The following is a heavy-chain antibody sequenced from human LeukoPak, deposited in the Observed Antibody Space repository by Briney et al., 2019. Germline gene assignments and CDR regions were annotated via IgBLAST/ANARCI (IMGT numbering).Heavy chain of an antibody. J-gene: IGHJ5*01. CDR3: ARLKKVWGVVVEYWFDS. CDR1: GGSFSGYY. V-gene: IGHV4-34*01. Sequence: PSETLSLTCAVYGGSFSGYYWSWIRQPPGKGLEWIGEINHSGSTNYNPSLKSRVTISVDTSKNQFSLKLSSVTAADTAVYYCARLKKVWGVVVEYWFDSWGQGTLVTVSS. CDR2: INHSGST. D-gene: IGHD3-10*01.